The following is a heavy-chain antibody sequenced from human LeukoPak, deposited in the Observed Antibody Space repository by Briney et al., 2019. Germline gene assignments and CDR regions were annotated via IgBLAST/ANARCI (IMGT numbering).Heavy chain of an antibody. CDR1: GGSITSGSYY. J-gene: IGHJ5*02. V-gene: IGHV4-61*02. D-gene: IGHD3-10*01. Sequence: SETLSLTCTVSGGSITSGSYYWSWIRQPAGKGLEWIGRIYTSGSTNYNPSLKSRVTISVDTSKNQFSLKLTSVTAADTAVYYCARAYYYGSGSNQYNWFDPWGQGTLVTVSS. CDR3: ARAYYYGSGSNQYNWFDP. CDR2: IYTSGST.